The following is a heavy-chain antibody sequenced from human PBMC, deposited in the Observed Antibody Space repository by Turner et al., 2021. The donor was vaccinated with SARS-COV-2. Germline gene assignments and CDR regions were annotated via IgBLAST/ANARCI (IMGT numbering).Heavy chain of an antibody. J-gene: IGHJ4*02. V-gene: IGHV4-39*01. CDR2: MYYSGST. D-gene: IGHD3-3*01. CDR1: GGSSGIRIYH. CDR3: GRTYYDFWSGYYGTTGYFDY. Sequence: LQLQESGPGLVKPSETVSLTRTASGGSSGIRIYHWGGIRQPPGKGLEWIGSMYYSGSTYYNPSIKSRVTISIDTSKNQFARKLSSVTAEDTGVYYGGRTYYDFWSGYYGTTGYFDYWGQGTLVTVSS.